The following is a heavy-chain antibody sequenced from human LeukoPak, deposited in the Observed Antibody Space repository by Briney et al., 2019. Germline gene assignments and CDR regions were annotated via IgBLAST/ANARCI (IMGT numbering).Heavy chain of an antibody. J-gene: IGHJ4*02. CDR2: IYHSGST. CDR1: DGSISSGGYC. V-gene: IGHV4-30-2*01. Sequence: SETLSVTCAVSDGSISSGGYCGSWIRQPPGKGLEWIGYIYHSGSTYYNPFLKSRVAISVDRSKNQFSLKLSSVTAADTAVYYCARVRGWYYFDYWGQGTLVTVSS. CDR3: ARVRGWYYFDY. D-gene: IGHD6-19*01.